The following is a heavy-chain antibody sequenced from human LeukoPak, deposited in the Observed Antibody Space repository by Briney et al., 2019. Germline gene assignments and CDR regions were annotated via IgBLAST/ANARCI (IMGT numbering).Heavy chain of an antibody. Sequence: ASVKVSCKASGGTFSSYAISWVRQAPGQGLEWMGGIIPIFGTANYAQKFQGRVTITADKSTSTAYMELSSLRSEDTAVYYCARNIWFGESSDAFDIWGQGTMVTVSS. CDR1: GGTFSSYA. D-gene: IGHD3-10*01. CDR3: ARNIWFGESSDAFDI. J-gene: IGHJ3*02. CDR2: IIPIFGTA. V-gene: IGHV1-69*06.